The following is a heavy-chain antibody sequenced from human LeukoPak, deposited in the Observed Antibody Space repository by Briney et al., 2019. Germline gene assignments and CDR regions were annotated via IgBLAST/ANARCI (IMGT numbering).Heavy chain of an antibody. CDR3: ARRYDFWSGPYYYYYYMDV. Sequence: SETLSLTCTVSGGSISSSSYYWGWIRQPPGKGLEWIGSIYYSGSTYYNPSLKSRVTISVDTSKNQFSLKLSSVTAADTAVYYCARRYDFWSGPYYYYYYMDVWGKGTTVTVSS. V-gene: IGHV4-39*01. CDR2: IYYSGST. CDR1: GGSISSSSYY. J-gene: IGHJ6*03. D-gene: IGHD3-3*01.